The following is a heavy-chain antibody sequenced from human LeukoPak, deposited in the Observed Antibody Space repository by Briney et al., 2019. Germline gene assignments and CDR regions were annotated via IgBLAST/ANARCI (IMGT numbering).Heavy chain of an antibody. CDR3: ARAQASALYYYYYMDV. J-gene: IGHJ6*03. Sequence: GGSLRLSCAASGFTFSDYYMSWIRQAPGKGLEWVSYISSSGSTIYYADSVKGRFTISRDNAKTSLYLQMSSLRAEDTAVYYCARAQASALYYYYYMDVWGKGTTVTISS. CDR1: GFTFSDYY. V-gene: IGHV3-11*01. CDR2: ISSSGSTI.